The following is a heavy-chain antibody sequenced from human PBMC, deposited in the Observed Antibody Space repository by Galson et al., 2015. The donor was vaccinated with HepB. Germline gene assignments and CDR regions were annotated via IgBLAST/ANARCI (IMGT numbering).Heavy chain of an antibody. V-gene: IGHV3-48*01. CDR3: ARNPASYDYYNMDV. J-gene: IGHJ6*02. Sequence: SLRLSCAASGFSFSSHSMCWVRQAPGKGLEWVAYISAGSTGRFYGASVKGRFAISRDNAKNSVYLHMNSLGAEDTVVYYCARNPASYDYYNMDVWGRGTTVTVSS. CDR1: GFSFSSHS. D-gene: IGHD6-25*01. CDR2: ISAGSTGR.